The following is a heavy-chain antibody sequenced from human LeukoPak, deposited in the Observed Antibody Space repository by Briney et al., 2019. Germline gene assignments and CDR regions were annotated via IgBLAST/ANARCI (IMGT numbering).Heavy chain of an antibody. CDR3: ARGLGGNYPGN. V-gene: IGHV1-2*02. CDR1: GYTFTGYF. CDR2: INPNSGGT. Sequence: ASVKVSCKASGYTFTGYFMDWVRQAPGQGLEWMGRINPNSGGTNYAQKFQGRVTMTGDTFISTAYMELNRLTSDDTAVYYCARGLGGNYPGNWGQGTQVTVSS. J-gene: IGHJ4*02. D-gene: IGHD2-21*01.